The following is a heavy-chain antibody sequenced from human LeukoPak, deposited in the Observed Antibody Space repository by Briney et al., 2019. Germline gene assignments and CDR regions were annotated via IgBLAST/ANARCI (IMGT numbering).Heavy chain of an antibody. CDR3: ARTPKMGYYYYYMDV. D-gene: IGHD2-8*01. J-gene: IGHJ6*03. CDR1: GGSFSGYY. Sequence: PSETLSLTCAVYGGSFSGYYWSWIRQPPGKGLEWIGEINHSGSTNYNPSLKSRVTISVDTSKNQFSLKLSSVTAADTAVYYCARTPKMGYYYYYMDVWGKGTTVTVSS. V-gene: IGHV4-34*01. CDR2: INHSGST.